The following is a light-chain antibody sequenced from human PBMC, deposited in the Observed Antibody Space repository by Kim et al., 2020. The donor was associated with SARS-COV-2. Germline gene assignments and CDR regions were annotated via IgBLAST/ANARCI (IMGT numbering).Light chain of an antibody. CDR2: KDS. Sequence: SYELTQPPSVSVSPGQTARITCSGDALPKQYAYWYQQKPGQAPVLVIYKDSERPSGIPERFSSSSSGTTVTLTISGVQAEDEADYYCQSADSSGTYVLFGGGTQLTVL. CDR1: ALPKQY. J-gene: IGLJ2*01. V-gene: IGLV3-25*03. CDR3: QSADSSGTYVL.